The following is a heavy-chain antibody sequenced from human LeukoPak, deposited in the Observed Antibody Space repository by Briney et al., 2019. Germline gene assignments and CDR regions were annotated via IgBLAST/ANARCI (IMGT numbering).Heavy chain of an antibody. CDR3: AKAPPAATNYYYGMDV. J-gene: IGHJ6*02. CDR2: VSGRGDST. Sequence: GGSLRLSCAASGFTFNNYAMTWVRQAPGKGLEWVSAVSGRGDSTYYADSVKGRFTISRDNSKNTLYLQMNSLRAEDTAVYHCAKAPPAATNYYYGMDVWGQGTAVTVSS. CDR1: GFTFNNYA. V-gene: IGHV3-23*01. D-gene: IGHD2-15*01.